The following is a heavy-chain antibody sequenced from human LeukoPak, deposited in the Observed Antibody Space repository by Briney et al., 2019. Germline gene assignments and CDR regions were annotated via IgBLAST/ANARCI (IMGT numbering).Heavy chain of an antibody. D-gene: IGHD5-18*01. Sequence: SETLSLTCTVSGGSISNYYWNFIRQPPGKGLEWIGYIYYSGITNYNPSLKSRVTISVDTSKNQFSLKLSSVTAADTAVYYCARDRRRGYSYGFNAFDIWGQGTMVTVSS. CDR1: GGSISNYY. CDR3: ARDRRRGYSYGFNAFDI. J-gene: IGHJ3*02. V-gene: IGHV4-59*01. CDR2: IYYSGIT.